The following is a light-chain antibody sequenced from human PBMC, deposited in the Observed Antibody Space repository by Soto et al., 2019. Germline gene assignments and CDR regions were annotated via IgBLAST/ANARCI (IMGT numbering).Light chain of an antibody. CDR3: SSYAGSSNLV. CDR1: SSDVGGYNY. CDR2: EVT. J-gene: IGLJ2*01. V-gene: IGLV2-8*01. Sequence: QAVVTQPPSASGSPGQSVTISCTGTSSDVGGYNYVSWYQQHPGKAPKLMIYEVTKRPSGVPDRFSGSKSGNTASLTVSGLQAGDEADYYCSSYAGSSNLVFGGGTKLTVL.